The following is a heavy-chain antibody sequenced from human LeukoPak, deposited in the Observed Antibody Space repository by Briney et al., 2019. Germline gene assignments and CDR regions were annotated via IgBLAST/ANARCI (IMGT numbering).Heavy chain of an antibody. CDR2: ISGADDG. Sequence: PGASLRLSCAASGFTFSTYTMTWVRQAPGKGLDSFSTISGADDGYYADSVKGRFTISRDNSKNTLYLLMNSLRAEDTAVYYCAKARTPVTSYFDKWGQGTLVTVSS. J-gene: IGHJ4*02. D-gene: IGHD4-23*01. CDR1: GFTFSTYT. CDR3: AKARTPVTSYFDK. V-gene: IGHV3-23*01.